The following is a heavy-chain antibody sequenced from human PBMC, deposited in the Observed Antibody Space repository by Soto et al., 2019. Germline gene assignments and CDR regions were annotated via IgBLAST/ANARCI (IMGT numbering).Heavy chain of an antibody. Sequence: EVQLVESGGGLVKPGGSLRLSCAASGFTFSSYSMNWVRQAPGKGLEWVSSISSSSSYIYYADSVKGRFTISRDNAKNSLYLQMNILRAEDTAVYYCARDHSPLGYYDSSGDAFDIWGQGTMVTVSS. D-gene: IGHD3-22*01. V-gene: IGHV3-21*01. CDR3: ARDHSPLGYYDSSGDAFDI. CDR1: GFTFSSYS. J-gene: IGHJ3*02. CDR2: ISSSSSYI.